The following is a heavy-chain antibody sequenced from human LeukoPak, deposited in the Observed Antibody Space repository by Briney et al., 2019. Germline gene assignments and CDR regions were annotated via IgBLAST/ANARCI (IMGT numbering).Heavy chain of an antibody. Sequence: PGGSLRLSCAASGFTFSSYAMSWVRQAPGKGLEWVSAISGSGGSTYYADSVKGRFTISRDNSKNMLYLQMNSLRAEDTAVYYCAKGGRSVMVTGYFQHWGQGTLVTVSS. J-gene: IGHJ1*01. V-gene: IGHV3-23*01. D-gene: IGHD2-21*02. CDR1: GFTFSSYA. CDR2: ISGSGGST. CDR3: AKGGRSVMVTGYFQH.